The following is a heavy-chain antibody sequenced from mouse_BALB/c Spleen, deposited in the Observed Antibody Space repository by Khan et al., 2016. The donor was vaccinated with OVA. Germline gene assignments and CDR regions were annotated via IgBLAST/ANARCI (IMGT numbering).Heavy chain of an antibody. D-gene: IGHD1-3*01. Sequence: EVELVESGGGLVKPGGSLKLSCAASGFTFSSYAMSWVRQTPEKRLEWVATINSDGTYTYYPDSVKGRFTISRDNAKKTLYLQMRSLRPADTAMYYCARHNFGPFAYWGPGTLVTVSA. CDR3: ARHNFGPFAY. CDR2: INSDGTYT. J-gene: IGHJ3*01. CDR1: GFTFSSYA. V-gene: IGHV5-9-3*01.